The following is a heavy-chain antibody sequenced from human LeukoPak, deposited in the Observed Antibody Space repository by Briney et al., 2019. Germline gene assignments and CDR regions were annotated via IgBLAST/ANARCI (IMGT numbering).Heavy chain of an antibody. J-gene: IGHJ4*02. CDR1: GFTFGGYS. Sequence: GGSLRLSCAASGFTFGGYSMNGVRQAPGKGLEWVSSISSSSSYIYYADSVKGRFTISRDNAKNSLYLQMNSLRAEDTAVYYCARRALSGSYYNYWGQGALVTVSS. CDR3: ARRALSGSYYNY. CDR2: ISSSSSYI. D-gene: IGHD1-26*01. V-gene: IGHV3-21*01.